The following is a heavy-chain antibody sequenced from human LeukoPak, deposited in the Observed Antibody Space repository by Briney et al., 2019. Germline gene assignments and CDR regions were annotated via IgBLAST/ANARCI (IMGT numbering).Heavy chain of an antibody. V-gene: IGHV4-61*01. J-gene: IGHJ4*02. CDR1: GGSISSSSYY. D-gene: IGHD6-13*01. CDR3: ARGGSSRDTPNFDY. Sequence: SETLSLTCTVSGGSISSSSYYWSWIRQPPGKGLEWIGYIYYSGSTNYNPSLKSRVTISVDTSKNQFSLKLSSVTAADTAVYYCARGGSSRDTPNFDYWGQGTLVTVSS. CDR2: IYYSGST.